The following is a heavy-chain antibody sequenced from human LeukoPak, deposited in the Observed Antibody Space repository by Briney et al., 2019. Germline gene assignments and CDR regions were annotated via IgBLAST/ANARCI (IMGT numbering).Heavy chain of an antibody. J-gene: IGHJ4*02. CDR1: GFTFSSYG. Sequence: PGGSLRLSCAASGFTFSSYGMHWVRQAPGKGLEWVAVISYDGSNKYYADSVKGRFTISRDNSKNTLYLQMNSLRAEDTAVYYCARAGKKKYSGSYLDYWGQGTLVTVSS. CDR2: ISYDGSNK. V-gene: IGHV3-30*19. CDR3: ARAGKKKYSGSYLDY. D-gene: IGHD1-26*01.